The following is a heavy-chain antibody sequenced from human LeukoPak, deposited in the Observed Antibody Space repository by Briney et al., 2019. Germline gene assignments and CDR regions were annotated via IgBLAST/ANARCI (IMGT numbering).Heavy chain of an antibody. D-gene: IGHD4-17*01. CDR1: GLTFRNDA. J-gene: IGHJ4*02. CDR2: ISSGGSVK. Sequence: PGGSLRLSCAASGLTFRNDALHWVRQAPGKGLEWVSVISSGGSVKYYVDSVEGRFSISRDDSKNTLYLQMNSLRPEDTAMYYCARGADYGDHPRVFDSWGQGTLVTVSS. CDR3: ARGADYGDHPRVFDS. V-gene: IGHV3-30*04.